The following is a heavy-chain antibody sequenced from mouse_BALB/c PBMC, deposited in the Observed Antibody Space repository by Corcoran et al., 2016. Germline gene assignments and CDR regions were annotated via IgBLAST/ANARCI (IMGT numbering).Heavy chain of an antibody. CDR1: GCTFITYW. D-gene: IGHD4-1*01. J-gene: IGHJ1*01. Sequence: QDQLQQSGVELMKTAASVKISCKASGCTFITYWLVWVKQRPGHGREWIGEIFPGSGSTNYNEQFKGKVTITAVTTANTAYMQLNSLTSEDAAVYFCARNWECFSGVWGAGTTVNVSS. CDR2: IFPGSGST. CDR3: ARNWECFSGV. V-gene: IGHV1-9*01.